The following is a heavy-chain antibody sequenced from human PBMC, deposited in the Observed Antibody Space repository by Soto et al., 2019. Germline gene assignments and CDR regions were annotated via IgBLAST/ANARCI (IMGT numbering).Heavy chain of an antibody. CDR3: AKDKGPENIPWEANAFDI. CDR1: GFTFSSYA. D-gene: IGHD1-26*01. CDR2: ISGSGGST. Sequence: PGGSLRLSCAASGFTFSSYATSWVRQAPGKGLEWVSAISGSGGSTYYADSVKGRFTISRDNSKNTLYLQMNSLRAEDTAVYYCAKDKGPENIPWEANAFDIWGQGTMVTVSS. V-gene: IGHV3-23*01. J-gene: IGHJ3*02.